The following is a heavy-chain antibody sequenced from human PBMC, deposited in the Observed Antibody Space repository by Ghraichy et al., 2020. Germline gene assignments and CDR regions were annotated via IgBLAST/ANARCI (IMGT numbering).Heavy chain of an antibody. CDR3: AKALTGWSIHYSYYGKDV. Sequence: GGSLRLSCAASGFSFSSYDMNWVRQAPGKGLEWVSGISGSGSSRYYADSVKGRFTISRDNAKNSLYLQMNSLRAEDTAVYYCAKALTGWSIHYSYYGKDVWSQGTTVTVSS. V-gene: IGHV3-48*03. D-gene: IGHD3-9*01. CDR1: GFSFSSYD. CDR2: ISGSGSSR. J-gene: IGHJ6*02.